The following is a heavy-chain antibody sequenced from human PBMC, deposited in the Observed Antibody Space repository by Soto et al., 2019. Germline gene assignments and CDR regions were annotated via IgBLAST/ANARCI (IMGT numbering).Heavy chain of an antibody. V-gene: IGHV2-5*02. Sequence: QITLKASGPALVKPTQTLTLTCTFSGFSLITSGVGVGWIRPPPGTALEWLAIIYWDDEKRYSPSLKTRLTVTKDTSKNQVVLTMTNVDPVDTATYYCAHRSYFDSGKQFDYWGQGTLVSVSS. CDR2: IYWDDEK. CDR3: AHRSYFDSGKQFDY. J-gene: IGHJ4*02. D-gene: IGHD3-10*01. CDR1: GFSLITSGVG.